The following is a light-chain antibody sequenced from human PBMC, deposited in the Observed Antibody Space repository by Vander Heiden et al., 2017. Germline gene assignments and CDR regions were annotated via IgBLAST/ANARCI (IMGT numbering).Light chain of an antibody. J-gene: IGKJ1*01. CDR2: AAS. V-gene: IGKV1-6*01. Sequence: IQMTQSPSSLSASVRDSVTLTFRASQGIRNDLGWYQQKPGKAPKLLIYAASSLQSGVPSRFSGSGSGTDFTLTISSLQPEDFATYYCLQDYNSPVTLGQGTKVEIK. CDR3: LQDYNSPVT. CDR1: QGIRND.